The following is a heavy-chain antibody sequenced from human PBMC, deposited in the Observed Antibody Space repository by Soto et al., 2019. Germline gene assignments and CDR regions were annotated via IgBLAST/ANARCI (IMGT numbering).Heavy chain of an antibody. Sequence: PSETLSLTCTVSGGSVSSTSYYWSWIRQPPGKGLEWIGYIYNSGSTNYKPSLKSRVTISVDTSKNQFSLNLTSVTAADTVVYFCARDVRGWNRGIYYYYCMDVWGQGTTVTVAS. D-gene: IGHD6-19*01. CDR1: GGSVSSTSYY. CDR2: IYNSGST. CDR3: ARDVRGWNRGIYYYYCMDV. J-gene: IGHJ6*02. V-gene: IGHV4-61*01.